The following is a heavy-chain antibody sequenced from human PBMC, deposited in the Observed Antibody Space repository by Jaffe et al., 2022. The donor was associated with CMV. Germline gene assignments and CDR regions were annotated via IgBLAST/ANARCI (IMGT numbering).Heavy chain of an antibody. D-gene: IGHD5-18*01. Sequence: QVTLRESGPALVKPTQTLTLTCTFSGFSLSTSGMCVSWIRQPPGKALEWLARIDWDDDKYYSTSLKTRLTISKDTSKNQVVLTMTNMDPVDTATYYCARTYLTAMVDYYFDYWGQGTLVTVSS. V-gene: IGHV2-70*15. J-gene: IGHJ4*02. CDR1: GFSLSTSGMC. CDR2: IDWDDDK. CDR3: ARTYLTAMVDYYFDY.